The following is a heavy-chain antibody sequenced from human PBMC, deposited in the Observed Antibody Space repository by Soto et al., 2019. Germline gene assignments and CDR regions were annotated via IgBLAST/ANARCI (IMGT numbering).Heavy chain of an antibody. CDR2: INPSGGST. CDR1: GYTFTSYY. CDR3: ARDPSGSGSFRDYYGMDV. V-gene: IGHV1-46*01. Sequence: ASVKVSCKASGYTFTSYYVHWVRQAPGQGLEWVGVINPSGGSTSYAQKFQGRVSMTRDTSTSTVYMELRSLRSDDTAVYYCARDPSGSGSFRDYYGMDVWGQGTTVTVSS. J-gene: IGHJ6*02. D-gene: IGHD3-10*01.